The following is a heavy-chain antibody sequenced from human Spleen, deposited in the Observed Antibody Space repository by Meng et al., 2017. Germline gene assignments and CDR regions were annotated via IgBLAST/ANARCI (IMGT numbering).Heavy chain of an antibody. CDR2: VRSKVNDYAT. J-gene: IGHJ4*02. Sequence: VGSGGGLVQPGGFLKLSCETPGFSFSDCTLNWVRKASGKGLEWVGRVRSKVNDYATAYAASVQGRFTISRDDSKNTAYLQMNTLQTEDTAVYYCTRGLTYWGLGTLVTVSS. V-gene: IGHV3-73*01. CDR3: TRGLTY. CDR1: GFSFSDCT.